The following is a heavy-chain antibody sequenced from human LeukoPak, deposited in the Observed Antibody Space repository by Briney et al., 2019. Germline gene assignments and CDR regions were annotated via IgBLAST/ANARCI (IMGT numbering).Heavy chain of an antibody. D-gene: IGHD3-22*01. J-gene: IGHJ3*02. CDR2: ISSSSSYI. V-gene: IGHV3-21*03. CDR3: ARADLYCSSSGCARRAFDI. Sequence: PGGSLRLSCASSGFTFSSYSMNWVRQAPGKGLEWVSSISSSSSYIYYADSVKGRFTISRDNAKNSLYLQMNSLRDEDTAVYYCARADLYCSSSGCARRAFDIWGQGTMVTVSS. CDR1: GFTFSSYS.